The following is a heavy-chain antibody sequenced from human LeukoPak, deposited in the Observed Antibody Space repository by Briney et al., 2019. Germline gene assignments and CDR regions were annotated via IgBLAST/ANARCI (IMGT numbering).Heavy chain of an antibody. D-gene: IGHD3-10*01. V-gene: IGHV3-30*02. CDR1: GFTFSSYG. CDR2: IAPDGRNI. CDR3: AKDFAGLNYYGSAYFDY. J-gene: IGHJ4*02. Sequence: HPGGSLRLSCTASGFTFSSYGMHWVRQPHGKGLEWVALIAPDGRNIYYGDAVKGRSTISRDNSKNALYLQVNSLRAEDTAVYYCAKDFAGLNYYGSAYFDYWGQGTLVSVSS.